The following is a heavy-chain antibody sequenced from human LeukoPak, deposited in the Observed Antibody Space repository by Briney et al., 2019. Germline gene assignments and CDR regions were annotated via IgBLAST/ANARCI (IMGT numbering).Heavy chain of an antibody. CDR3: AKDLGGYYLTGYFDL. D-gene: IGHD3-22*01. Sequence: PGRSLRLSCAASGFTFDDYAMHWVRQAPGKGLEWVSGISWNSGSIGYADSVKGRFTISRDNAKNSLYLQMNSLRAEDTALYYCAKDLGGYYLTGYFDLWGRGTLVTVSS. CDR2: ISWNSGSI. V-gene: IGHV3-9*01. CDR1: GFTFDDYA. J-gene: IGHJ2*01.